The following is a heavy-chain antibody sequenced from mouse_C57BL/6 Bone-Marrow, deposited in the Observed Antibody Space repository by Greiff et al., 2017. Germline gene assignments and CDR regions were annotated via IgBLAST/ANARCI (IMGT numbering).Heavy chain of an antibody. CDR1: GYTFTSYW. CDR3: SREADYSNYLYYAMDY. CDR2: IYPGSGST. D-gene: IGHD2-5*01. Sequence: QVQLQQPGAELVKPGASVKMSCKASGYTFTSYWITWVKQRPGQGLEWIGDIYPGSGSTNYNEKFKSKATLTVDTSSSTAYMQLSSLTSEDSAVYYWSREADYSNYLYYAMDYWGQGTSVTVSS. V-gene: IGHV1-55*01. J-gene: IGHJ4*01.